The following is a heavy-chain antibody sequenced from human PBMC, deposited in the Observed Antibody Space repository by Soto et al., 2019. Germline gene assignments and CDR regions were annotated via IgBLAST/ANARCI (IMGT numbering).Heavy chain of an antibody. Sequence: QVQLVQPGAEVKRPGSSMRVSCKASGGTFGTYTIAWLRQPPGQGPEWMGGILPIINKSNYAQKFQGRVTITADESTSTAYMDLNSLRFDDTAVYYCARRVAGSAGGFDLWGQGTRVTVS. J-gene: IGHJ4*02. CDR3: ARRVAGSAGGFDL. D-gene: IGHD3-9*01. CDR1: GGTFGTYT. V-gene: IGHV1-69*01. CDR2: ILPIINKS.